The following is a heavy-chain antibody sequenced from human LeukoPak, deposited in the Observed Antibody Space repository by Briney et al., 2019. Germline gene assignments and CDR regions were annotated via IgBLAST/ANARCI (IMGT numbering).Heavy chain of an antibody. CDR3: AKVDGSWYGGPYYYYGMDV. CDR2: ISNSGDAT. J-gene: IGHJ6*02. D-gene: IGHD6-13*01. CDR1: GFTFSSYA. V-gene: IGHV3-23*01. Sequence: PGGSLRLSCAASGFTFSSYAMSWVRQAPGKGLEWVSTISNSGDATYYADSVKGRFTISRDNSKNTLYLQMNSLRAEDTAVYYCAKVDGSWYGGPYYYYGMDVWGQGTTVTVSS.